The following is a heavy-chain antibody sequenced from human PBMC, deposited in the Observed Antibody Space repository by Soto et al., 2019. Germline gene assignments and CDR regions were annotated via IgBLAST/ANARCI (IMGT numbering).Heavy chain of an antibody. CDR3: ARGRVSSGWSRYYYYGMDV. Sequence: GSLRLSCAASGFTFSSYWMHWVRQAPGNGLVWVSRINSDGSSTSYADSVKGRFTISRDNAKNTLYLQMNSLRAEDTAVYYCARGRVSSGWSRYYYYGMDVWGQGTTVTVSS. CDR2: INSDGSST. D-gene: IGHD6-19*01. CDR1: GFTFSSYW. J-gene: IGHJ6*02. V-gene: IGHV3-74*01.